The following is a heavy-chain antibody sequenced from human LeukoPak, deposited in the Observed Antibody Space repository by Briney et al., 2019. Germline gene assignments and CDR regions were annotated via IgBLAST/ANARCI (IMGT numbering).Heavy chain of an antibody. CDR2: ISAYNGNT. CDR3: ARLYYYDSSGYYLFDY. Sequence: ASVKVSCKASGYTFTSYGISWVRQAPGQGLEWMGRISAYNGNTNYAQKLQGRVTMTTDTSTSTAYMELRSLRSDDTAVYYCARLYYYDSSGYYLFDYWGQGTLVTVSS. CDR1: GYTFTSYG. V-gene: IGHV1-18*01. D-gene: IGHD3-22*01. J-gene: IGHJ4*02.